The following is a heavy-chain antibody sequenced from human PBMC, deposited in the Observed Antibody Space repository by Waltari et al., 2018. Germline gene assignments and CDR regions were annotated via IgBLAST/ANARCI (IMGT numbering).Heavy chain of an antibody. CDR1: GFPLSTYW. Sequence: ELQLVESGGGLVQPGGSLRLSCVASGFPLSTYWMRWVRQDPGKGLEWVANINEDGNEKYYGESVKGRFTVSRDNAKNSLYLQMNSLRDEDTAVYYCARNHGQSSNDVYFDYWGQGTLVTVSS. J-gene: IGHJ4*02. CDR3: ARNHGQSSNDVYFDY. V-gene: IGHV3-7*02. CDR2: INEDGNEK. D-gene: IGHD2-2*01.